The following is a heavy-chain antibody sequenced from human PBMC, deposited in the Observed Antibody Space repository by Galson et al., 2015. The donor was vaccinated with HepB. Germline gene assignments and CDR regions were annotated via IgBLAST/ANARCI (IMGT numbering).Heavy chain of an antibody. CDR1: GGSISSGGYY. V-gene: IGHV4-31*03. J-gene: IGHJ4*02. CDR2: IYYSGST. D-gene: IGHD5-18*01. Sequence: TLSLTCTVSGGSISSGGYYWSWIRQHPGKGLEWIGCIYYSGSTYYNPSLKSRLTISADTSKNQISLRLSSVTAADTAVYYCARGYLTTAMFDYWGQGTLVTLSS. CDR3: ARGYLTTAMFDY.